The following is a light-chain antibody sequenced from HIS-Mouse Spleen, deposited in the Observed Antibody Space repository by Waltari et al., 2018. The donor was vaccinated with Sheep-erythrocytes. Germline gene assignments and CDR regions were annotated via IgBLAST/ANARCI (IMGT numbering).Light chain of an antibody. V-gene: IGKV1-33*01. CDR2: DAS. Sequence: DIQMTQSPSSLSASVGDRVTITCQASQDISNYLNWYQQKPGKAPKRLIYDASNLETGVPSRFSGSGSGTDFTFTISSLQPEDIATYYCQQYDNLLTFGGGTK. CDR3: QQYDNLLT. CDR1: QDISNY. J-gene: IGKJ4*01.